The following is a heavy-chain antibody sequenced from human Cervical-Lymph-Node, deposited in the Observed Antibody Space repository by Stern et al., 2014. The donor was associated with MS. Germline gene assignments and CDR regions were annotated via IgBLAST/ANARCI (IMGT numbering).Heavy chain of an antibody. CDR1: GGSISSYY. Sequence: LQLQESGPGVVKPSETLSLTCTVSGGSISSYYWSWIRQPPGKGLEVIGYISYDGSTNYNSSLKSRVTISLDTSKKQFSLKLDSVSAADTAVYFCARVSTSFDDWGQGTLVTVSS. V-gene: IGHV4-59*01. CDR2: ISYDGST. J-gene: IGHJ4*02. CDR3: ARVSTSFDD. D-gene: IGHD4-11*01.